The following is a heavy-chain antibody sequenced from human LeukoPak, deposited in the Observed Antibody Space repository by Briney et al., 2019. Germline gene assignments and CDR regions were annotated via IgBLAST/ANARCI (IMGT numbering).Heavy chain of an antibody. V-gene: IGHV4-38-2*02. Sequence: SSETLSLTCTVSGYSISSGYYWGWIRQPPGKGLEWIGSIYYGGTTYYNPSLKSRVTISVDTSKNQFSLKLNSVTAADTAVYYCAREGSSSLEYWGQGTLVTVSS. CDR1: GYSISSGYY. D-gene: IGHD2-2*01. CDR3: AREGSSSLEY. CDR2: IYYGGTT. J-gene: IGHJ4*02.